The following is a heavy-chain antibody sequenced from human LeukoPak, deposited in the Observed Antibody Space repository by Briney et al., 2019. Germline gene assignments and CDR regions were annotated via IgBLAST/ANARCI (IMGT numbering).Heavy chain of an antibody. D-gene: IGHD5-12*01. CDR2: ISGSGTST. J-gene: IGHJ4*02. V-gene: IGHV3-23*01. CDR3: ARGRNVVATSGYFDY. Sequence: GSLRLSCAASGFTFSSYAMSWVRQAPGKGLEWVSGISGSGTSTYYADSVKGRFTISRDNSKNTLYLQMNSLRAEDTDVYYCARGRNVVATSGYFDYWGQGTLVTVSS. CDR1: GFTFSSYA.